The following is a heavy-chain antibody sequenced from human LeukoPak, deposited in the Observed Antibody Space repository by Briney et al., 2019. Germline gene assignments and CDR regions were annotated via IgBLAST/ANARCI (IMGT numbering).Heavy chain of an antibody. J-gene: IGHJ4*02. V-gene: IGHV1-2*02. D-gene: IGHD3-10*02. Sequence: ASVKVSCKASGYTFTGYYMHWVRQAPGQGLEWMGWINPNSGGTNYAQKFQGRATMTRDTSISTAYMELSRLRSDDTAVYYCARVGLLIGSGSFLAYWGQGTLVTVSS. CDR3: ARVGLLIGSGSFLAY. CDR2: INPNSGGT. CDR1: GYTFTGYY.